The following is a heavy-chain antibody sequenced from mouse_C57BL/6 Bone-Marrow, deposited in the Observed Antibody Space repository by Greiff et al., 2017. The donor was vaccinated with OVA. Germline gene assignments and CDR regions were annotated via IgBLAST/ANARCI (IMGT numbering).Heavy chain of an antibody. J-gene: IGHJ4*01. D-gene: IGHD2-3*01. Sequence: LQESGAELVRPGTSVKVSCKASGYAFTNYLIEWVKQRPGQGLEWIGVINPGSGGTNYNEKFKGKATLTADKSSSTAYMQLSSLTSEDSAVYFCARYGYYDYAMDYWGQGTSVTVSS. V-gene: IGHV1-54*01. CDR2: INPGSGGT. CDR3: ARYGYYDYAMDY. CDR1: GYAFTNYL.